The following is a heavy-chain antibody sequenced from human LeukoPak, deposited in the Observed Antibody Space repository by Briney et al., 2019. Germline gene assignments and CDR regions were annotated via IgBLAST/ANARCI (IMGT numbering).Heavy chain of an antibody. V-gene: IGHV3-48*01. CDR3: ATTLNVATAGYF. Sequence: GGSLRLSCAASGFTFSTYSMNWVRQAPGKGLEWVSYISNSGSTIYYADSVKGRFTISRDNAKNSLYLQMNSLRAEDTAIYYCATTLNVATAGYFWGQGTLVTVSS. CDR1: GFTFSTYS. D-gene: IGHD6-13*01. CDR2: ISNSGSTI. J-gene: IGHJ4*02.